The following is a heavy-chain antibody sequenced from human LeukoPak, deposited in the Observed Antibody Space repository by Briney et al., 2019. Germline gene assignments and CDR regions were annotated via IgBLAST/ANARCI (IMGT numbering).Heavy chain of an antibody. D-gene: IGHD6-13*01. V-gene: IGHV4-34*01. Sequence: SETLSLTCAVYGGSFSAYYWSWIRQPPEKGLEWIGEINHRGSTNYNPSLKSRVTISVDTSKNQFSLNLSSVTAADTAVYYCARVYYSSSYDYWYFDLWGRGTLVTVSS. CDR1: GGSFSAYY. J-gene: IGHJ2*01. CDR2: INHRGST. CDR3: ARVYYSSSYDYWYFDL.